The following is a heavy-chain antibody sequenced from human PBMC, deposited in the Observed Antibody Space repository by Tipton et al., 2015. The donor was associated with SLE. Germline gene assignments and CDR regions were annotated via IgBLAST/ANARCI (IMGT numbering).Heavy chain of an antibody. CDR3: ATSGYDFLRWFDP. CDR1: GGSISSHY. V-gene: IGHV4-59*11. Sequence: TLSLTCTVSGGSISSHYWSWIRQPPGKRLEWIGHVHSSGSTFYNPSLKSRVTISMDTSKNQVSLRMTSVTAADTAVYYCATSGYDFLRWFDPWGQGTPVTVSS. CDR2: VHSSGST. J-gene: IGHJ5*02. D-gene: IGHD5-12*01.